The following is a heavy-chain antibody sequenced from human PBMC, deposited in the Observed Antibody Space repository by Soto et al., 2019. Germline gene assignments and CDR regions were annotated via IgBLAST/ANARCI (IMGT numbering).Heavy chain of an antibody. CDR2: INHSGST. V-gene: IGHV4-34*02. J-gene: IGHJ6*03. CDR1: GGSFSGFY. D-gene: IGHD3-9*01. Sequence: QVQLQQWGAGLLKPSETLSLTCAVYGGSFSGFYWSWIRQSPGKGLEWIGEINHSGSTNYDPSLKSRITISVDTSKNPFSLILTSVTAADTAVYYCARESGFLTGYYYYYYMDVWGKGTTVTVSS. CDR3: ARESGFLTGYYYYYYMDV.